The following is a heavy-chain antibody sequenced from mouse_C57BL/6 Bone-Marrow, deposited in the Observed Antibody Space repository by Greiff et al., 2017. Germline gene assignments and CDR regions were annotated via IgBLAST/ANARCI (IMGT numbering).Heavy chain of an antibody. CDR1: GYTFTSYW. Sequence: VQLQQPGAELVKPGASVKMSCKASGYTFTSYWITWVKQRPGQGLEWIGDIYPGSGSTNYNEKFKSKATLTVATSSSTAYMQLSSLTSEDSAVYYCARLITTRDYFDYWGQGTTLTVSS. D-gene: IGHD2-4*01. V-gene: IGHV1-55*01. CDR3: ARLITTRDYFDY. CDR2: IYPGSGST. J-gene: IGHJ2*01.